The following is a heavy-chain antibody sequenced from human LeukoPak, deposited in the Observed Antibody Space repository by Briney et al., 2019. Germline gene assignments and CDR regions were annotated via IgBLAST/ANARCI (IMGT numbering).Heavy chain of an antibody. Sequence: SETLSLTCTVSGYPISSGYYWGWIRQPPGKGLEWIGSIYHSGSTYYNPSLKSRVTISVDTSKNQFSLKLSSVTAADTAVYYCARGPSAIPSFDYWGQGTLVTVSS. V-gene: IGHV4-38-2*02. J-gene: IGHJ4*02. CDR2: IYHSGST. CDR3: ARGPSAIPSFDY. D-gene: IGHD2-21*01. CDR1: GYPISSGYY.